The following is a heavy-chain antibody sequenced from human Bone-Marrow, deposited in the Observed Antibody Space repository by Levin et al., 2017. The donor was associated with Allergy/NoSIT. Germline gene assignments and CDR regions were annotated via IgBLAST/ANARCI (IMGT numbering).Heavy chain of an antibody. CDR1: GATFSDYT. D-gene: IGHD6-19*01. V-gene: IGHV1-69*01. CDR2: LIPIFGTT. Sequence: KLGESLKISCKTSGATFSDYTITWVRQVPGQGLEWMGGLIPIFGTTRYAQKFQGRLTITADESTSTAYMELSGLTSGDSAFYFCARGWGWFNPWGQGTLVTVSS. CDR3: ARGWGWFNP. J-gene: IGHJ5*02.